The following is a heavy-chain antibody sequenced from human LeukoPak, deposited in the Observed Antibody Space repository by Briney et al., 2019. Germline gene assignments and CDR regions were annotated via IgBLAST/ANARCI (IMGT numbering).Heavy chain of an antibody. Sequence: ASVTVSCKASGYSFTGYYMHWVRQAHGQGLELMGLINPNSGGTNYSQKFHGRGTMTRDTSSSTAYTELSSLRSADTAVYYCAREAQWLLGGFDYWGQGTLVIVSS. V-gene: IGHV1-2*02. J-gene: IGHJ4*02. D-gene: IGHD6-19*01. CDR3: AREAQWLLGGFDY. CDR1: GYSFTGYY. CDR2: INPNSGGT.